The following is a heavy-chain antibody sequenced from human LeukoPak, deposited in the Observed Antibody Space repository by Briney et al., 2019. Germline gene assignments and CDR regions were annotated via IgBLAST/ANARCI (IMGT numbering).Heavy chain of an antibody. D-gene: IGHD2-21*01. Sequence: SETLSLTCTVSGGSITSYYWSWIRQPAGKGLEWIGRIFFSGTTNYNPSLKSRVTMSVDTSKNQFSLKLTSVTAADTAVYYCARSPYCGDDCFFDPWGQGTLVTVSS. CDR1: GGSITSYY. CDR2: IFFSGTT. V-gene: IGHV4-4*07. J-gene: IGHJ5*02. CDR3: ARSPYCGDDCFFDP.